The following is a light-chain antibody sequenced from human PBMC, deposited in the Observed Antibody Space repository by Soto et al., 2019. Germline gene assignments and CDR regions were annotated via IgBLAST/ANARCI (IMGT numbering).Light chain of an antibody. CDR3: QQYYTLPLT. Sequence: DIVMTQSPDSLAVSLGERATINCKSSQSVLYSVNNKDYLAWYQQKPGQPPRLLIYWASSRESGVPDRLSVSGPGSDFTLTINSLQADAVAVYYCQQYYTLPLTFGGGTKVEI. J-gene: IGKJ4*01. CDR1: QSVLYSVNNKDY. CDR2: WAS. V-gene: IGKV4-1*01.